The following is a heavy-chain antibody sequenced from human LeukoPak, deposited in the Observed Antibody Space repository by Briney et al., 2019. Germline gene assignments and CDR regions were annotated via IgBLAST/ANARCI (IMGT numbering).Heavy chain of an antibody. CDR3: ARNINYYGSGSYYTGPWFDP. Sequence: ASVKVSCKASGYTFTSYGISWVRQAPGQGLEWMGWISAYNGNTNYAQKLQGRVTMTTDTSTSTAYMELSSLRSEDTAVYYCARNINYYGSGSYYTGPWFDPWGQGTLVTVSS. CDR1: GYTFTSYG. J-gene: IGHJ5*02. D-gene: IGHD3-10*01. V-gene: IGHV1-18*01. CDR2: ISAYNGNT.